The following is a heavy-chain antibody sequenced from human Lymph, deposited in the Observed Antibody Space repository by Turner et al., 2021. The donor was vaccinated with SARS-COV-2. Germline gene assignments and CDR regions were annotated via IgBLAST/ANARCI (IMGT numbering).Heavy chain of an antibody. CDR2: IYSGGST. CDR3: ARVLPYGDYFDY. J-gene: IGHJ4*02. CDR1: DFIVSSNY. V-gene: IGHV3-53*01. D-gene: IGHD4-17*01. Sequence: EVQLVESGGGLIQPGGSLRLSCAASDFIVSSNYMPWVRQAPGKGLEWVSIIYSGGSTFYADSVKGRFTISRDNSRNTLYLQMNSLRAEDTAVYYCARVLPYGDYFDYWGQGTLVTVSS.